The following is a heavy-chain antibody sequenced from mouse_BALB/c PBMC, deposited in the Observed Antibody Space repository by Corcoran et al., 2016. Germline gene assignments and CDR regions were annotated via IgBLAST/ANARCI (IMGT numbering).Heavy chain of an antibody. Sequence: QVQLQQSGPELVKPGASVKISCKASGYSFTSYYIHWVKQRTGQGLEWIGWIFPGSGNTKYNEKFKGKATLTADTSSSTAYMQLSSLTSEDSAVYFCARSNYRYDGDAMDYWGQGTSVTVSS. J-gene: IGHJ4*01. CDR2: IFPGSGNT. CDR3: ARSNYRYDGDAMDY. CDR1: GYSFTSYY. D-gene: IGHD2-14*01. V-gene: IGHV1-66*01.